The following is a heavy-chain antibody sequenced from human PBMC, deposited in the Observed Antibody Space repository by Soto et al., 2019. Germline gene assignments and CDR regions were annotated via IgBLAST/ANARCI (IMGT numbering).Heavy chain of an antibody. CDR2: IYYSGNT. V-gene: IGHV4-31*03. CDR3: ARASGSSMIRGVPTSLYFDL. CDR1: GGSISSGGYY. J-gene: IGHJ2*01. D-gene: IGHD3-10*01. Sequence: QVQLQESGPGLVKPSQTLSLTCTVSGGSISSGGYYWSWIRQLPGKGLEWIGYIYYSGNTYYNPSLKSRVTISVDTSKNQFSLRLSSVTAADTAVYYCARASGSSMIRGVPTSLYFDLWGRGTLVTVSS.